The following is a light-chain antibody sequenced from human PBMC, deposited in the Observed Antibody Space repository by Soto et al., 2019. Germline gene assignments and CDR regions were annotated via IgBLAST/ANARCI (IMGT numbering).Light chain of an antibody. Sequence: DIQMTQSPSTLSGSVGDRVTITCRASQTISSWLAWYQQKPGKAPKLLIYKASTLKSGVPSRFSGSGSGTDFSLTISSLQPEDFATYFCQQSSDFPLTFGGGTKVDIK. V-gene: IGKV1-5*03. CDR1: QTISSW. J-gene: IGKJ4*01. CDR3: QQSSDFPLT. CDR2: KAS.